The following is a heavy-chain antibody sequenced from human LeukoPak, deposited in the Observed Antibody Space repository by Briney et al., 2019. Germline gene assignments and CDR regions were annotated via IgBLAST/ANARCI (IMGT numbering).Heavy chain of an antibody. V-gene: IGHV3-53*01. D-gene: IGHD1-26*01. CDR2: IYSGGSR. Sequence: GGSLRLSCAASGFTVSSNYMSWVRQAPGKGLEWVSVIYSGGSRYYADSVKGRFTISRDNSNNTLYLQMNSLRAEDTAVYYCASEVGLPFDYWGQRTLVTVSS. CDR1: GFTVSSNY. CDR3: ASEVGLPFDY. J-gene: IGHJ4*02.